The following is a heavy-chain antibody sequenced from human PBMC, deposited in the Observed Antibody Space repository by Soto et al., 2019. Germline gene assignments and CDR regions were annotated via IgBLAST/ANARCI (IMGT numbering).Heavy chain of an antibody. CDR2: ISWDGGST. J-gene: IGHJ5*02. Sequence: PGGSLRLSCAASGFTFDDYTMHWVRQAPGKGLEWVSLISWDGGSTYYADSVKGRFTISRDNSKNSLYLQMNSLRTEDTALYYCAKFSNYYDSSGYHTGMAPVSWXQGTLVTVSS. D-gene: IGHD3-22*01. V-gene: IGHV3-43*01. CDR1: GFTFDDYT. CDR3: AKFSNYYDSSGYHTGMAPVS.